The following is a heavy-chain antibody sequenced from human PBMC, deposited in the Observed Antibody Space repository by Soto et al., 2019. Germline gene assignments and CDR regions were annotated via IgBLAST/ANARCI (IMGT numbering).Heavy chain of an antibody. CDR1: GGSFSGYY. D-gene: IGHD6-19*01. CDR2: INHSGST. V-gene: IGHV4-34*01. J-gene: IGHJ4*02. CDR3: ASPGIAVASTVWDY. Sequence: SETLSLTCAVYGGSFSGYYWSWIRQPPGKGLEWIGEINHSGSTNYNPSLKSRVTISVDTSKNQFPLKLSSVTAADTAVYYCASPGIAVASTVWDYWGQGTLVTVSS.